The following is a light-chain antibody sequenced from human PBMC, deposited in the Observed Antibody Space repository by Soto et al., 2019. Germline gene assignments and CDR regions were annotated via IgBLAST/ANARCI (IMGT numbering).Light chain of an antibody. CDR1: QSVSSSY. V-gene: IGKV3-20*01. Sequence: EIVMPQTPATLSVSPGERATLSCRASQSVSSSYLAWYQQKPGQAPRLLIYGASSRPTGIPDRFSGSGSGTDFTLTISRLEPEDFAVYYCQQYVSSSTFGQGTRLEIK. CDR2: GAS. J-gene: IGKJ5*01. CDR3: QQYVSSST.